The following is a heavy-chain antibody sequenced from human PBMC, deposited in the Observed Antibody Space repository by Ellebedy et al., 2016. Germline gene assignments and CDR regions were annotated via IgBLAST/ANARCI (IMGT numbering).Heavy chain of an antibody. D-gene: IGHD6-13*01. CDR3: AKEGIAAAGPGYYFDY. CDR2: ISGSGGST. CDR1: GFTFSDYY. Sequence: GGSLRLXCAASGFTFSDYYISWIRQTPGKGLEWVSAISGSGGSTYYADSVKGRFTISRDNSKNTLYLQMNSLRAEDTAVYYCAKEGIAAAGPGYYFDYWGQGTLVTVSS. J-gene: IGHJ4*02. V-gene: IGHV3-23*01.